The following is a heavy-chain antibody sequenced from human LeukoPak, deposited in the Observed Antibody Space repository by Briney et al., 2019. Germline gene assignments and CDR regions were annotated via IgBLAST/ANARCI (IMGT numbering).Heavy chain of an antibody. Sequence: SETLSLTCTVSGGSIRSTSYYWGWIRQPPGKGLEWIGSIYYSGNTYYNPSLKSRVTISVDTSKNQFSLKLSSVTAADTAVYYCAKDRGAQGAVRTTHDYWGQGTLVTVSS. J-gene: IGHJ4*02. CDR2: IYYSGNT. CDR3: AKDRGAQGAVRTTHDY. V-gene: IGHV4-39*07. CDR1: GGSIRSTSYY. D-gene: IGHD3-10*01.